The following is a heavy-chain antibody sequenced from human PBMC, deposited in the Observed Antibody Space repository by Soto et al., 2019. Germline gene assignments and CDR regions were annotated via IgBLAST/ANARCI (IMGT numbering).Heavy chain of an antibody. V-gene: IGHV1-3*01. CDR1: GYTFTSYA. CDR2: INAGNGNT. J-gene: IGHJ4*02. D-gene: IGHD3-3*01. CDR3: ATLWVDFWSGYYGPPDY. Sequence: GASVKVSCKASGYTFTSYAMHWVRQAPGQRLEWMGWINAGNGNTKYSQKFQGRVTITRDTSASTAYMELSSLRSEDTAVYYCATLWVDFWSGYYGPPDYWGQGTLVTVSA.